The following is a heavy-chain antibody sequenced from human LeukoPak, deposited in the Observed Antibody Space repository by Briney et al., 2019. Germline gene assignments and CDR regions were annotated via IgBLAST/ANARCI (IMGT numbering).Heavy chain of an antibody. Sequence: GGPLRLSCAASGFTFSSYAMSWVRQAPGKGLEWVSAISGSGGSTYYADSVKGRFTISRDNSKNTLYLQMNSLRAEDTAVYYCAKDSIVVVTAFYFDYWGQGTLVTVSS. J-gene: IGHJ4*02. CDR3: AKDSIVVVTAFYFDY. V-gene: IGHV3-23*01. D-gene: IGHD2-21*02. CDR1: GFTFSSYA. CDR2: ISGSGGST.